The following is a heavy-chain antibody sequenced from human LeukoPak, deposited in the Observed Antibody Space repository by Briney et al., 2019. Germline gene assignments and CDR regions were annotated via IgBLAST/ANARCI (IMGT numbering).Heavy chain of an antibody. V-gene: IGHV3-15*01. Sequence: GGSLRLSCEASGFTFTNAWMNWVRQAPGKGPEWVGRMKSKRDGGATEYAAPVKGRFTISRDNSKNTLYLQMNSLRPDDTAAYYCAKDYSKTSYYGSGTYYRPNWFDPWGQGTLVTVSS. CDR3: AKDYSKTSYYGSGTYYRPNWFDP. CDR2: MKSKRDGGAT. CDR1: GFTFTNAW. J-gene: IGHJ5*02. D-gene: IGHD3-10*01.